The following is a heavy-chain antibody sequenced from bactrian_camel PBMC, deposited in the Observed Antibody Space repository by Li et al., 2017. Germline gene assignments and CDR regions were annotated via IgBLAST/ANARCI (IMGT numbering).Heavy chain of an antibody. CDR1: GYTDSINC. V-gene: IGHV3S53*01. D-gene: IGHD2*01. J-gene: IGHJ6*01. Sequence: HVQLVESGGGSVQPGGSLRLSCAASGYTDSINCMGWFRQAPGRGREGVATITDGFRTCYTDSVKGRFTISKQGTKNTLYLQMNSLKPEDTAVYSCAAVGLSWCGSRSDFRYWGQGTQVTVSS. CDR3: AAVGLSWCGSRSDFRY. CDR2: ITDGFRT.